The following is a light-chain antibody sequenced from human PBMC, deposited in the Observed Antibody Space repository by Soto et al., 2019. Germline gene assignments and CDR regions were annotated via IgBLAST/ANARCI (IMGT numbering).Light chain of an antibody. V-gene: IGKV3-20*01. J-gene: IGKJ4*01. CDR1: QSVSSSY. CDR3: QPYGSSPLT. CDR2: GAS. Sequence: EIVLTQSPGTLSLSPGERATLSCRASQSVSSSYLAWYQQKPGQAPRLLIYGASSRATGIPDRFSGSGSGTDFTLTISRLEPEDFAVYYCQPYGSSPLTFGGG.